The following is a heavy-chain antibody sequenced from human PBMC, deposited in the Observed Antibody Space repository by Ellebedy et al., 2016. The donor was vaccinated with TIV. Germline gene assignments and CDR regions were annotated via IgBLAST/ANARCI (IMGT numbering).Heavy chain of an antibody. CDR2: IYWDDRK. Sequence: SGPTLVKPTQTLTLTCTFSGFSLATSGVGVGWIRQPPGKALEWLALIYWDDRKYCRPSLKSRLTIAKDISKNQVVLTMTNMDPVDTATYYCARRLYGDFANWFDPWGQGTLVTVSS. J-gene: IGHJ5*02. CDR1: GFSLATSGVG. V-gene: IGHV2-5*02. D-gene: IGHD4-17*01. CDR3: ARRLYGDFANWFDP.